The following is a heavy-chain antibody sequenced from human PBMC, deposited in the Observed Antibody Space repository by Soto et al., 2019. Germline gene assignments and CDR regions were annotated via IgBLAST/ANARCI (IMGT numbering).Heavy chain of an antibody. CDR2: IIPLSGTA. CDR1: GGTFSNYA. J-gene: IGHJ6*02. CDR3: ASDYAVADTYYDGMDV. Sequence: QVQLVQSGAEVKKPGSSVKVSCKASGGTFSNYAISWVRQAPGQGLEWMGGIIPLSGTANYAQKFQGRVTITADDSTSTAYMELRSLRSEDTAIYYCASDYAVADTYYDGMDVWGQGTTVTVSS. V-gene: IGHV1-69*01. D-gene: IGHD6-19*01.